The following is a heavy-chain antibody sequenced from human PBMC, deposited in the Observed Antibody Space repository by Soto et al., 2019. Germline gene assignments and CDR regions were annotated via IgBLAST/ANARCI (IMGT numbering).Heavy chain of an antibody. CDR3: ARDYDSSGYLPSPYYYYYGMDA. J-gene: IGHJ6*02. CDR1: GFTFSSYS. D-gene: IGHD3-22*01. V-gene: IGHV3-48*02. Sequence: GGSLRLSCAASGFTFSSYSMNWVRQAPGKGLEWVSYISSSSSTIYYADSVKGRFTISRDNAKNSLYLQMNSLRDEDTAVYYCARDYDSSGYLPSPYYYYYGMDAWGQGTTVTVSS. CDR2: ISSSSSTI.